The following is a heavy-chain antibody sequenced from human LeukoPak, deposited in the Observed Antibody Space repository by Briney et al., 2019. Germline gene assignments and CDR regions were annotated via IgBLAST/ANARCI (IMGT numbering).Heavy chain of an antibody. V-gene: IGHV3-30*04. Sequence: GGSLRLSCAASGFTFSSYAMHWVRQAPGKGLEWVAVISYDGSNKYYADSVKGRFTISRDNSKNTLYLQMNSLRAEDTAVYYCAREAAMPQDAFDIWGQGTMVTVSS. J-gene: IGHJ3*02. CDR3: AREAAMPQDAFDI. CDR1: GFTFSSYA. D-gene: IGHD2-2*01. CDR2: ISYDGSNK.